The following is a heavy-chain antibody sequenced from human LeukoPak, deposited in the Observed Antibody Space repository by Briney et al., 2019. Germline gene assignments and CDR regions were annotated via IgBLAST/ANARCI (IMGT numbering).Heavy chain of an antibody. CDR1: GFTFSSYS. J-gene: IGHJ5*02. CDR3: ARDSFTIFGVVIPTDWFDP. Sequence: SGGSLRLSCAASGFTFSSYSMNWVRQAPGKGLEWVSSISSSSSYIYYADSVKGRFTISRDNAKNSLYLQMNSLRAEDTAVYYCARDSFTIFGVVIPTDWFDPWGQGTLVTVSS. D-gene: IGHD3-3*01. CDR2: ISSSSSYI. V-gene: IGHV3-21*01.